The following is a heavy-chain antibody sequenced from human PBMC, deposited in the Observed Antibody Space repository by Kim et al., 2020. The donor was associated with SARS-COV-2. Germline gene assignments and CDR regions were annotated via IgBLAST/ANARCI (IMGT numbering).Heavy chain of an antibody. CDR3: AWSGWDYYYGMDV. CDR2: ISSSGSTI. D-gene: IGHD1-26*01. Sequence: GGSLRLSCAASGFTFSSYEMNWVRQAPGKGLEWVSYISSSGSTIYYADSVKGRFTISRDNAKNSLYLQMNSLRAEDTAVYYCAWSGWDYYYGMDVWGQGTTVTVSS. V-gene: IGHV3-48*03. J-gene: IGHJ6*02. CDR1: GFTFSSYE.